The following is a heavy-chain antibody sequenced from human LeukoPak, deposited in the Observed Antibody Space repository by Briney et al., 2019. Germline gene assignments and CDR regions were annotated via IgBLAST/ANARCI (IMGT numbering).Heavy chain of an antibody. CDR1: GGSISSYY. J-gene: IGHJ6*02. D-gene: IGHD3-10*01. CDR3: GRELVWFGAVYGMDV. V-gene: IGHV4-4*07. CDR2: IYTSGST. Sequence: SETLSLTCTVSGGSISSYYWSWIRQPAPQGLEWIGRIYTSGSTNYNPSLTSRVTMSVDTYKNQFSLTLSSVTAADTAVYYRGRELVWFGAVYGMDVWGQGTTVTVSS.